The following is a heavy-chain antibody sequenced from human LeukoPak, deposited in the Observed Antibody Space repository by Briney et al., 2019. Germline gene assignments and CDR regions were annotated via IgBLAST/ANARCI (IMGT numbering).Heavy chain of an antibody. J-gene: IGHJ4*02. D-gene: IGHD1-26*01. Sequence: PGGSLRLSCAASGFTIISYAMSSGCQAPGKGVEWVSAISCSGGSRYDAASLRDRVTVSRDSPRIKGYQQMNILRAGGTVVYYCAKDPRGATRGHFDYWGQGTLVTVSS. V-gene: IGHV3-23*01. CDR1: GFTIISYA. CDR3: AKDPRGATRGHFDY. CDR2: ISCSGGSR.